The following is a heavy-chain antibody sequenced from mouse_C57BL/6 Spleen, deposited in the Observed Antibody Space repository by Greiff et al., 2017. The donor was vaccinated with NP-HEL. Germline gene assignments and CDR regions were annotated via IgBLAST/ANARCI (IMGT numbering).Heavy chain of an antibody. CDR1: GYTFTSYG. V-gene: IGHV1-81*01. J-gene: IGHJ4*01. Sequence: VQLQESGAELARPGASVKLSCKASGYTFTSYGISWVKQRTGQGLEWIGELYPRSGNTYYNEKFKGKATLTADKSSSTAYMELRSLTSEDSAVYFCAREGITTVVDYAMDYWGQGTSVTVSS. CDR3: AREGITTVVDYAMDY. D-gene: IGHD1-1*01. CDR2: LYPRSGNT.